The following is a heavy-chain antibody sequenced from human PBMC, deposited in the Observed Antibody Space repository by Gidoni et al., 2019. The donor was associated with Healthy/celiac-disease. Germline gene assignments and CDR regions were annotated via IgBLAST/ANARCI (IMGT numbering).Heavy chain of an antibody. Sequence: EVQLLESGGGLVQPGGSLRLSCAASGFPFSSYAMSWVRQAPGKGLEWVSAISGSGGSTYYADSVKGRFTISRDNSKNTLYLQMNSLRAEDTAVYYCAKPIAVAGTRGYYFDYWGQGTLVTVSS. J-gene: IGHJ4*02. CDR1: GFPFSSYA. CDR2: ISGSGGST. D-gene: IGHD6-19*01. CDR3: AKPIAVAGTRGYYFDY. V-gene: IGHV3-23*01.